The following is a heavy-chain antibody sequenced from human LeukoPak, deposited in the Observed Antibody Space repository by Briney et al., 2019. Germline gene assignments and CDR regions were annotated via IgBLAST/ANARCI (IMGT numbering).Heavy chain of an antibody. Sequence: GAAVTVSCMESGYCLSEVTMYRVRHAPGKGLEWRGRFYPGMAETIYAEKFQWRITMTEDTSTDTAYMELGSLRSEDSAVYSCAPGHEYGLLDYWGQGTLVTVSS. CDR1: GYCLSEVT. V-gene: IGHV1-24*01. J-gene: IGHJ4*02. CDR2: FYPGMAET. D-gene: IGHD4-17*01. CDR3: APGHEYGLLDY.